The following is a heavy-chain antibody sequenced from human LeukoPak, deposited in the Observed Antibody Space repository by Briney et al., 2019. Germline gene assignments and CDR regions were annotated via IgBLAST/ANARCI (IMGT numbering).Heavy chain of an antibody. CDR1: RFTFSYYS. D-gene: IGHD4-17*01. CDR2: ISSSSSYI. Sequence: GGSLRLSCAASRFTFSYYSMNWVRQAPGKGLEWVSSISSSSSYIYYADSMRGRFTISRDNSKNTLYLQMNSLRAEDTAVYYCAKDRDYALDYWGQGTLVTVSS. CDR3: AKDRDYALDY. J-gene: IGHJ4*02. V-gene: IGHV3-21*04.